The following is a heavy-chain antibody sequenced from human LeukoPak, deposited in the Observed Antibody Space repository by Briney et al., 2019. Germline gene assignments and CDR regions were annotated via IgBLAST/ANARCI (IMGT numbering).Heavy chain of an antibody. CDR1: GFDFDDYA. J-gene: IGHJ4*02. Sequence: GGSLRLSCAASGFDFDDYAMQWVRQAPGKGLEWVSGISWNSNTKGYADSVKGRFTISRDNAKHSLYLQMDSLRPEDTALYYCAKDIVGSAMTGIDDWGQGTLVTVSS. CDR2: ISWNSNTK. CDR3: AKDIVGSAMTGIDD. D-gene: IGHD1-1*01. V-gene: IGHV3-9*01.